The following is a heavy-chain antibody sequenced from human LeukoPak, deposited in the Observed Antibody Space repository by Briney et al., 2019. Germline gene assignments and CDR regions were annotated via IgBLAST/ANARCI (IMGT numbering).Heavy chain of an antibody. CDR1: GYTFTSYD. CDR2: VNPNSANT. Sequence: RGASVKVSCKASGYTFTSYDINWVRQATGQGLEWMGWVNPNSANTGYAQKFQGRVTMTRNTSISTAYMELSSLRSDDTAVYYCARGHCGSATCQRNWFDPWGQGTLVTVSS. V-gene: IGHV1-8*01. CDR3: ARGHCGSATCQRNWFDP. D-gene: IGHD2-2*01. J-gene: IGHJ5*02.